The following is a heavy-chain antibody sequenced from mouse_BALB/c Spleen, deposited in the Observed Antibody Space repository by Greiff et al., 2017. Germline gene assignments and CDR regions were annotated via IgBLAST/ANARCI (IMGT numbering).Heavy chain of an antibody. J-gene: IGHJ2*01. CDR1: GFNIKDYY. V-gene: IGHV14-1*02. Sequence: VQLQQSGAELVRPGALVKLSCKASGFNIKDYYMHWVKQRPEQGLEWIGWIDPENGNTIYDPKFQGKASITADTSSNTAYLQLSSLTSEDTAVYYCATTMGPLYFDYWGQGTTLTVSS. CDR3: ATTMGPLYFDY. CDR2: IDPENGNT. D-gene: IGHD2-1*01.